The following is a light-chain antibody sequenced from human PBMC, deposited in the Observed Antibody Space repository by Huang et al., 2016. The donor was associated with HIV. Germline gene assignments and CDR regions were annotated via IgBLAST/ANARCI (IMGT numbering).Light chain of an antibody. Sequence: EIVLTQSPATLSLSPGERATLSSRASQSVSTSLAWYQQKPGQAPRLLIYDASNRAPGAPARFSGSGSGTDFTLSISSLEPEDFAVYYCQHRSNWPWTFGQGTKVEIK. J-gene: IGKJ1*01. V-gene: IGKV3-11*01. CDR3: QHRSNWPWT. CDR1: QSVSTS. CDR2: DAS.